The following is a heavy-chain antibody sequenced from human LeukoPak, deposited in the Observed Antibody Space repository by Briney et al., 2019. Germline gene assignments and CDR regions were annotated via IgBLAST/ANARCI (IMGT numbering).Heavy chain of an antibody. Sequence: GGSLRLSCAESGFISSTSWMNWVRQAPGKGLEWVAMITQEESERYYVDSVKGRFIISRDNVKSSLYLQMNSLRAEDTAVYYCARGGEDSWGQGTLVTVSS. CDR1: GFISSTSW. V-gene: IGHV3-7*01. CDR2: ITQEESER. D-gene: IGHD3-3*01. CDR3: ARGGEDS. J-gene: IGHJ4*02.